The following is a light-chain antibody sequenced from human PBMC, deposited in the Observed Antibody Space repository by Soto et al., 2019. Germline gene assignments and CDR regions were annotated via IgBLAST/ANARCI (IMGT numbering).Light chain of an antibody. V-gene: IGLV2-14*01. CDR2: EVS. CDR3: SSYTSYDTWV. Sequence: QSALTQPASVSGSPGQSITISCTGTSSDVGGYNHVSWYQQHPGKAPKLIIYEVSNRPSGVSYRFSASKSGNTASLTISGLQAEDEADYYCSSYTSYDTWVFGGGTKLTVL. CDR1: SSDVGGYNH. J-gene: IGLJ3*02.